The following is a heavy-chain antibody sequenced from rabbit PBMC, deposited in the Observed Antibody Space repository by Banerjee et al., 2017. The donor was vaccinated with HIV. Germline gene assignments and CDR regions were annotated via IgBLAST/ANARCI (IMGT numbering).Heavy chain of an antibody. V-gene: IGHV1S7*01. J-gene: IGHJ4*01. CDR2: IDPVFGSA. Sequence: RQAPGKGLEWIGYIDPVFGSAYYASWVNGRFSISRENTQNTVSLQLNSLTAADTATYFCARGGGLWGPGTLVTVS. CDR3: ARGGGL.